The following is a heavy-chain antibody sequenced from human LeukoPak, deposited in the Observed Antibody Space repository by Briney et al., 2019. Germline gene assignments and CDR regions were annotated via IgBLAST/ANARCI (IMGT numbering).Heavy chain of an antibody. CDR3: AKDRPAATGYYYYYYMDV. CDR2: IRYDGSNK. CDR1: GFTFSSYG. D-gene: IGHD2-2*01. Sequence: PGGSLRLSCAASGFTFSSYGMHWVRQAPGKGLEWVAFIRYDGSNKYYADSVKGRFTISRDNSKNTLYLQMNSLRAEDTAVYYCAKDRPAATGYYYYYYMDVWGKGTTVTVSS. J-gene: IGHJ6*03. V-gene: IGHV3-30*02.